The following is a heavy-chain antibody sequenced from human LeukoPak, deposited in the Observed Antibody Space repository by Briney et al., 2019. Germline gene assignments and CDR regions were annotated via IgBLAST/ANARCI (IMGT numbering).Heavy chain of an antibody. CDR3: ARAVAARTPMNYFDY. CDR2: INHSGST. V-gene: IGHV4-34*01. J-gene: IGHJ4*02. D-gene: IGHD6-6*01. CDR1: GGSFSGYY. Sequence: RASETLSLTCAVYGGSFSGYYWSWIRQPPGKGLEWIGEINHSGSTNYNPSLKSRVTISVDTSKNQFSLKLNSVTAADTAVYYCARAVAARTPMNYFDYWGQGTLVTVSS.